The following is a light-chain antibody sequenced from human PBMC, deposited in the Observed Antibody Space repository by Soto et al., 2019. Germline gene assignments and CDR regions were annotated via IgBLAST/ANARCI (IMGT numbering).Light chain of an antibody. Sequence: DIQMTQSPSSLSASVGDRVTITCRASQVIDNYLAWYQQQPGKVPRLLIYAGSILQTGVPSRFSGSGSGTDFTLTLSSLQPEDVATYYCQKNHSAPWTFGQGTKVEIK. V-gene: IGKV1-27*01. J-gene: IGKJ1*01. CDR3: QKNHSAPWT. CDR2: AGS. CDR1: QVIDNY.